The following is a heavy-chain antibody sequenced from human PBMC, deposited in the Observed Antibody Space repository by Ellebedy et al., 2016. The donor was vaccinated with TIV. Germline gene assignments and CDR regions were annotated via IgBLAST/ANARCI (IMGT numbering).Heavy chain of an antibody. CDR3: AKAGAATGHSYLDY. CDR2: ISSADSP. Sequence: GESLKISXTASGFSFSGYAMHWVRQAPGKGLEYISAISSADSPYYADSVKGRFTISRDNSKNTLYLQMSSLRAEDTAVYYCAKAGAATGHSYLDYWGQGTLVTVSS. CDR1: GFSFSGYA. J-gene: IGHJ4*02. D-gene: IGHD6-25*01. V-gene: IGHV3-64*04.